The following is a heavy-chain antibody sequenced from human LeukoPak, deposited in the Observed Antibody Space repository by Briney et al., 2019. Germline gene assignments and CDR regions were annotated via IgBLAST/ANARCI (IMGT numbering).Heavy chain of an antibody. V-gene: IGHV3-30*18. D-gene: IGHD6-19*01. Sequence: GGSLRLSCAASGFPFSSYGMHWVRQAPGKGLEWVAVISYDGSNKYYADSVKGRFTISRDNSKNTLYLQMNSLRAEDTAVYYCAKDQGSGWSSFDYWGQGTLVTVSP. CDR2: ISYDGSNK. CDR3: AKDQGSGWSSFDY. CDR1: GFPFSSYG. J-gene: IGHJ4*02.